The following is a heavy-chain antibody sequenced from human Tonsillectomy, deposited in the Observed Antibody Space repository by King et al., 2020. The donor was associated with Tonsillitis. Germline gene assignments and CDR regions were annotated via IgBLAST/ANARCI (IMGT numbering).Heavy chain of an antibody. CDR1: GFTFSDYY. CDR2: ISSSGSTI. D-gene: IGHD2-8*01. Sequence: VQLVESGGGLVKPGGSLRLSCAASGFTFSDYYMNWVRQAPGKGLEWVSYISSSGSTIYYAASVKGRFTLSRDNAKNSLHLQMNSLRAEDTAVYYCAREVLMGAGFPFEYWGQGTLVTVSS. J-gene: IGHJ4*02. V-gene: IGHV3-11*01. CDR3: AREVLMGAGFPFEY.